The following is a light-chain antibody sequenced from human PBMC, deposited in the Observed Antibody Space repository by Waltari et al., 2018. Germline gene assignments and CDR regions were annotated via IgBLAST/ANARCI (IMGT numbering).Light chain of an antibody. Sequence: QSALTQPSSASGSPGQSVTHSCTGPDNDVGNSNFVPWYQQHPDKAPKLIIYEVNKRPSGVPDRFSGSKSANTASLTVSGLQAEDEADYYCSSYAGTNILLFGGGTKLTVL. CDR1: DNDVGNSNF. V-gene: IGLV2-8*01. J-gene: IGLJ2*01. CDR3: SSYAGTNILL. CDR2: EVN.